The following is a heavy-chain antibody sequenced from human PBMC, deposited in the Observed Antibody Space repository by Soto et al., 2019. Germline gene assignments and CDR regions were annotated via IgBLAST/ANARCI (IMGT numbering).Heavy chain of an antibody. J-gene: IGHJ4*02. CDR3: AKADYYDSSGYYSFYFDY. D-gene: IGHD3-22*01. CDR2: IKQDGSEK. V-gene: IGHV3-7*01. CDR1: GFTFSSYW. Sequence: EVQLVESGGGLVQPGGSLRLSCAASGFTFSSYWMSWVRQAPGKGLEWVANIKQDGSEKYYVDSVKGRFTISRDNSKNTLYLQMNSLRAEDTAVYYCAKADYYDSSGYYSFYFDYWGQGTLVTVSS.